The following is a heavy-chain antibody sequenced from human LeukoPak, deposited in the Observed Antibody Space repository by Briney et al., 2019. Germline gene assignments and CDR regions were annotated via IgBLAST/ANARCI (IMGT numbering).Heavy chain of an antibody. J-gene: IGHJ4*02. Sequence: PSETLSLTCTVSGGSISSYYWSWIRQPPGKGLEWIGYIYYSGSTNYNPSLKSRVTISVDTSKNQFSLKLSSVTAADTAVYYCALSYINFPFDYWGQGTLVTVSS. CDR3: ALSYINFPFDY. CDR2: IYYSGST. CDR1: GGSISSYY. D-gene: IGHD2-2*02. V-gene: IGHV4-59*08.